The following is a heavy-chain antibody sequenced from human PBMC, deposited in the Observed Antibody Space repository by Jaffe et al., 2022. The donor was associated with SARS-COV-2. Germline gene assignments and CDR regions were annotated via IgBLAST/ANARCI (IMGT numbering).Heavy chain of an antibody. CDR2: ITWNGGTT. V-gene: IGHV3-9*01. CDR1: GFTFHNYA. Sequence: EVHLAESGGGLVQPGRSLRLSCAASGFTFHNYAMHWVRQVPGQGLEWVSGITWNGGTTGYAASVKGRFTITRDNAKNSVYLQMNSLTPEDTALYYCAKDIASSGWFHTFDSWGQGTPVTVSS. J-gene: IGHJ4*02. CDR3: AKDIASSGWFHTFDS. D-gene: IGHD6-19*01.